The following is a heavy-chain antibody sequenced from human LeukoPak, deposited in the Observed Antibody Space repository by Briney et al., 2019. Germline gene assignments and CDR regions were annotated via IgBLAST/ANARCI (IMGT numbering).Heavy chain of an antibody. CDR3: ARDLVTVTKGFDI. CDR2: ISYIGST. V-gene: IGHV4-59*11. J-gene: IGHJ3*02. D-gene: IGHD4-17*01. CDR1: DDSFSSHY. Sequence: PSETLSLTCAVSDDSFSSHYWTWVRQPPGKGLEWIGYISYIGSTNYNPSLKSRVTISIDTSKNQFSLKLSSVTAADTAVYYCARDLVTVTKGFDIWGQGTMVSVSS.